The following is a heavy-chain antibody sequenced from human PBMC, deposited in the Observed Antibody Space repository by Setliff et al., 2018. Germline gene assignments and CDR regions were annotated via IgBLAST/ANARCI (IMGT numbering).Heavy chain of an antibody. CDR3: ARGETSSGWYIYYYYYMDV. CDR1: GDSVSSGSYY. V-gene: IGHV4-61*01. Sequence: SETLSLTCTVSGDSVSSGSYYWSWIRQPPGKGLEWIGYIYYSGSTNYNPSLKSRVTISVDTSKNQFSLKLSSVTAADTAVYYCARGETSSGWYIYYYYYMDVWGKGTTVTVSS. D-gene: IGHD6-19*01. J-gene: IGHJ6*03. CDR2: IYYSGST.